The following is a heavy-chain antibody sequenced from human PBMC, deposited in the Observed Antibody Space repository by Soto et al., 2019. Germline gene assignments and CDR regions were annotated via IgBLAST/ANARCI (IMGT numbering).Heavy chain of an antibody. D-gene: IGHD3-3*01. J-gene: IGHJ3*02. V-gene: IGHV1-2*02. CDR3: AGGGGVGVAGSAAFDM. Sequence: QLHLVQSGAVVKKPGASVTVSCSASGYPVTAYYMHWVRQAPGRGLEWMGGINPATGAAKYTQTFPGRVPMTRDTSTSTVFLELRGLTSEDTAVFFWAGGGGVGVAGSAAFDMWGQGTLVTVSS. CDR2: INPATGAA. CDR1: GYPVTAYY.